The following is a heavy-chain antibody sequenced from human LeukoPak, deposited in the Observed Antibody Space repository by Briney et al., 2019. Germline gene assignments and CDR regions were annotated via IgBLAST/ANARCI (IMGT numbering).Heavy chain of an antibody. CDR3: ARGLTYYYDSSGYSFDY. CDR2: ISSTGSTI. D-gene: IGHD3-22*01. V-gene: IGHV3-48*03. Sequence: GGSLRPSCAASGFTFSNYEMNWVRQAPGKGLEWVSYISSTGSTIYYADSVKGRFTISRDNAKNSLYLQMNSLRSEDTAVYYCARGLTYYYDSSGYSFDYWGQGTLVTVSS. J-gene: IGHJ4*02. CDR1: GFTFSNYE.